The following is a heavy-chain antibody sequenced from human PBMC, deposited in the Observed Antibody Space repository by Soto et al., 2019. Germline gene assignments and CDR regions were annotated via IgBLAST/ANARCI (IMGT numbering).Heavy chain of an antibody. CDR1: GASINNFAYY. D-gene: IGHD3-10*01. CDR2: VYYNENT. Sequence: SETLSLTCSVSGASINNFAYYWGWIRQPPGKGLEWIGTVYYNENTYYNPSLKSRVAISVDAAKNQFSLNLRSVTAADTAIYFCARRERYYGSPGWFDPWGQGTLVTVSS. J-gene: IGHJ5*01. V-gene: IGHV4-39*01. CDR3: ARRERYYGSPGWFDP.